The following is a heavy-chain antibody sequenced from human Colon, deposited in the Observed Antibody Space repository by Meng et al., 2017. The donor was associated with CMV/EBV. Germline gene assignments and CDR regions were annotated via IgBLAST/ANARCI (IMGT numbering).Heavy chain of an antibody. CDR3: ARGNWRGYTAGYPVY. J-gene: IGHJ4*02. V-gene: IGHV3-53*01. D-gene: IGHD5-18*01. CDR2: IYSG. Sequence: PLGDSGGGFITLGGSPGFSCAAFGLTVRCTSMSWVRHAPGKGLGWVSLIYSGYYADSVKGRFTISRDNSKNTLYLQMNSLRAEDTAVYYCARGNWRGYTAGYPVYWGQGTLVTVSS. CDR1: GLTVRCTS.